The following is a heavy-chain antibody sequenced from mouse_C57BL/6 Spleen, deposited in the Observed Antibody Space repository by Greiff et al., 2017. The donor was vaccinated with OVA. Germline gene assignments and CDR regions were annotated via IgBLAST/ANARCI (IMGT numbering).Heavy chain of an antibody. J-gene: IGHJ2*01. Sequence: DVQLVESGGDLVKPGGSLKLSCAASGFTFSSYGMSWVRQTPDKRLEWVATISSGGSYTYYPDSVKGRFTISRDNAKNTLYLQMSSLKSEDTAMYYCARPNYDYDGYYFDYWGQGTTLTVSS. CDR3: ARPNYDYDGYYFDY. CDR2: ISSGGSYT. V-gene: IGHV5-6*01. CDR1: GFTFSSYG. D-gene: IGHD2-4*01.